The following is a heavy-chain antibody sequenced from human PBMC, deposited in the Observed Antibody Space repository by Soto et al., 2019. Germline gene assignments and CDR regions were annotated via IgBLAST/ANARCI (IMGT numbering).Heavy chain of an antibody. D-gene: IGHD2-2*01. CDR3: ARRYCSSASCPRNYYGMDV. J-gene: IGHJ6*02. CDR2: IDPIDSYT. Sequence: PXEXLKISCQCSGYXFASYLVIWVRHMPGKGLEWIGRIDPIDSYTNYSPSFQGHVTISADKSISTAYMQWSSLKASDTAMYYCARRYCSSASCPRNYYGMDVWGQGTTGTVSS. V-gene: IGHV5-10-1*01. CDR1: GYXFASYL.